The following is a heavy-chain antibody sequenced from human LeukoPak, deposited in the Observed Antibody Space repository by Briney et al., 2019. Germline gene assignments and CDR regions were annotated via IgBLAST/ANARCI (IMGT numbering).Heavy chain of an antibody. Sequence: SETLSLTCAVSGGSFSAYYWTWIRQPPGKGLEWIGEINHSGSANYNPSLKSRVTISLDTSKNQFSLKLSSVTAADTAVYYCARHRPLYDSSGYYEYWGQGTLVTVSS. CDR3: ARHRPLYDSSGYYEY. CDR1: GGSFSAYY. V-gene: IGHV4-34*01. D-gene: IGHD3-22*01. J-gene: IGHJ4*02. CDR2: INHSGSA.